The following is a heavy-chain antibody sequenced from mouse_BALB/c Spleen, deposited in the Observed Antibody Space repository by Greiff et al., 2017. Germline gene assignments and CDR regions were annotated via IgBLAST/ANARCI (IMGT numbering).Heavy chain of an antibody. CDR1: GYSFTSYY. J-gene: IGHJ2*01. Sequence: QVQLQQSGPELVKPGASVKISCKASGYSFTSYYIHWVKQRPGQGLEWIGWIFPGSGNTKYNEKFKGKATLTADTSSSTAYMQLSSLTSEDSAVYFCARYGNGYFDYWGQGTTLTVSS. V-gene: IGHV1-66*01. D-gene: IGHD2-10*02. CDR2: IFPGSGNT. CDR3: ARYGNGYFDY.